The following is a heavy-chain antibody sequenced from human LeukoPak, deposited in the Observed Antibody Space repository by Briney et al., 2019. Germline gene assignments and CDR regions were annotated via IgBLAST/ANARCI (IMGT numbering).Heavy chain of an antibody. J-gene: IGHJ5*02. CDR2: VYFSGTT. CDR1: GASINSGTHY. Sequence: PSETLSLTCTVSGASINSGTHYWGWIRQPPGKGLEWIGAVYFSGTTYYNPSLGGRVTMSLDASKNQFSLKLTSVSAPDTSLYYCARLWAVAGTFGDLLYSYFDPWGQGTLVTVSS. D-gene: IGHD2-8*01. V-gene: IGHV4-39*01. CDR3: ARLWAVAGTFGDLLYSYFDP.